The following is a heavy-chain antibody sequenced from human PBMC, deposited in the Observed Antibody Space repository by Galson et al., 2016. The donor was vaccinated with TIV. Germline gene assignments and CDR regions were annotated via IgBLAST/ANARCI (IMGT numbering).Heavy chain of an antibody. D-gene: IGHD4-17*01. CDR1: GFNFGTYG. V-gene: IGHV3-30*12. CDR2: IGHDGNWK. CDR3: ARKDSSVHGDLRGAFDV. Sequence: SLRLSCAASGFNFGTYGMHWVRQAPGKGLEWVAIIGHDGNWKAHADSVKGRFTVSRDNSKNTVHLQMNSLRVEDTAVYYCARKDSSVHGDLRGAFDVWGQGTKVIVSS. J-gene: IGHJ3*01.